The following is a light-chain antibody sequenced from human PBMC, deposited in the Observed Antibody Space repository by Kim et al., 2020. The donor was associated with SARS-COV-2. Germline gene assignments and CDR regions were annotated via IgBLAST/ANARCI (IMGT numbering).Light chain of an antibody. CDR1: QGIYSY. J-gene: IGKJ1*01. CDR3: QQANSFPWT. Sequence: ASVGDRVTITCRASQGIYSYLAWYQQKPGKAPKLLIYPASSLQSGVPSRFIGSASGTDFTLTISSLQPEDFATYYCQQANSFPWTFGQGTKVEIK. V-gene: IGKV1-12*01. CDR2: PAS.